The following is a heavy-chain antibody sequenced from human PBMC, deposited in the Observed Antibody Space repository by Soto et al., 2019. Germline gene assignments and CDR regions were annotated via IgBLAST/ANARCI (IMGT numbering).Heavy chain of an antibody. V-gene: IGHV3-11*05. CDR3: AREPGSAYQQGYFDY. CDR1: GFTFSDYY. D-gene: IGHD2-2*01. CDR2: ISSSSSYT. Sequence: QVQLVESGGGLVKPGGSLRLSCAASGFTFSDYYMSWIRQAPGKGLEWVSYISSSSSYTNYADSVKGRFTISRDNAKNSLYLQMNGLRAEDTAVYYCAREPGSAYQQGYFDYWGQGTLVTVSS. J-gene: IGHJ4*02.